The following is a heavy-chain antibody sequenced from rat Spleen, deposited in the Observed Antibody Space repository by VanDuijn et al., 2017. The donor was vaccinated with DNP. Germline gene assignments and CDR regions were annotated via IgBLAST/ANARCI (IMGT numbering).Heavy chain of an antibody. CDR1: GFTFSNYY. CDR3: AKAGGYSPWYFDY. D-gene: IGHD1-11*01. J-gene: IGHJ2*01. V-gene: IGHV5S11*01. CDR2: ISTGGGNT. Sequence: EVQLVESGGGLVQPGRSMKLSCAASGFTFSNYYIAWVRQAPTKGLEWVAAISTGGGNTYYRDSVKGRFTISRDNAKSTLYLQMDSLRSEETATYYCAKAGGYSPWYFDYWGQGVMVTVSS.